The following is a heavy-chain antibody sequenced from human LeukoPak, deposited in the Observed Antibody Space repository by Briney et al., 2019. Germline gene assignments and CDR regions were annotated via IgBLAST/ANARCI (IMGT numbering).Heavy chain of an antibody. D-gene: IGHD4-17*01. CDR1: GGSFSGYY. CDR3: AKDLHGDYYLYIDY. Sequence: SETLSLTCAVYGGSFSGYYWSWIRQPPGKGLEWIGEINHSGSTNYNPSLKSRVTISVDTSKNQFSLKLSSVTAADTAVYYCAKDLHGDYYLYIDYWGQGTLVTVSS. CDR2: INHSGST. J-gene: IGHJ4*02. V-gene: IGHV4-34*01.